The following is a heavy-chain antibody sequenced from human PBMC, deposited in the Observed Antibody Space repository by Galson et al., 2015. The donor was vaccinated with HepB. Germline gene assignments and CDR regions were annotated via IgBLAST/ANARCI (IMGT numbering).Heavy chain of an antibody. V-gene: IGHV3-21*01. CDR2: ISSSSSYI. CDR1: GFTFRSYS. J-gene: IGHJ6*02. Sequence: SLRLSCAASGFTFRSYSMNWVRQAPGKGLEWVSSISSSSSYIYYADSVKGRFTISRDNAKNSLYLQMNSLRAEDTAVYYCARDGCSSTSCYYYGMDVWGQGTLVTVSS. D-gene: IGHD2-2*01. CDR3: ARDGCSSTSCYYYGMDV.